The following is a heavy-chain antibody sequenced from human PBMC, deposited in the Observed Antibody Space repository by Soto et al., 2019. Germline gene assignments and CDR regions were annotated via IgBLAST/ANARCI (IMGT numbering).Heavy chain of an antibody. CDR3: ARGGHFRSGYYIDGMDL. CDR1: GYSFTSCW. J-gene: IGHJ6*02. CDR2: IYPGDSDT. Sequence: GESLKISCKGSGYSFTSCWIGWVRQMPGKGLEWMGIIYPGDSDTRYSPSFQGQVTISADKSISTAYLQWSSLKASDTAMYYCARGGHFRSGYYIDGMDLWGQGTTVTVSS. V-gene: IGHV5-51*01. D-gene: IGHD3-3*02.